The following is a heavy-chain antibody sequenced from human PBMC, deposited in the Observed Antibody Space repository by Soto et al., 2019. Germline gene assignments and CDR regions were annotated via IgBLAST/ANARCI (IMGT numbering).Heavy chain of an antibody. CDR1: GGIFITSG. CDR2: LIPFLGTT. D-gene: IGHD3-10*01. Sequence: QVQLVQSWAEVKMPGSSVKVSCKTSGGIFITSGLSWVRQAPGQGLEWMGGLIPFLGTTNHGLKFQGRVTITGDKSTSTVHLELSDLTSEDTASYYCARATAHRSASGRPLQPENFDAWRQGTLVTVSS. J-gene: IGHJ4*02. CDR3: ARATAHRSASGRPLQPENFDA. V-gene: IGHV1-69*06.